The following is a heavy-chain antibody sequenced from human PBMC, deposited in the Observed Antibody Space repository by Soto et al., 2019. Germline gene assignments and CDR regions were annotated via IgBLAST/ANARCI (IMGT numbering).Heavy chain of an antibody. D-gene: IGHD3-22*01. J-gene: IGHJ4*02. CDR1: GFTFSSYW. Sequence: GGSLRLSCAASGFTFSSYWMHWVRQAPGKGLVWVSRINSDGSRTSYADFVKGRFTISRDNAKNTLYLQMNSLRAEDTAVYYCARGHSSGYYNDYWGQGTLVTVSS. V-gene: IGHV3-74*01. CDR2: INSDGSRT. CDR3: ARGHSSGYYNDY.